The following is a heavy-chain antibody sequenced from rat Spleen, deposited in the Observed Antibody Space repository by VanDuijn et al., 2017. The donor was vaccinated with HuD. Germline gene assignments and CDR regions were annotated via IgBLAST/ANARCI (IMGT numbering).Heavy chain of an antibody. CDR3: ARHFSPADYYSSFPDLY. J-gene: IGHJ3*01. CDR1: GRTFSDYY. V-gene: IGHV5-7*01. D-gene: IGHD1-2*01. CDR2: INYDGSST. Sequence: EVQLVESGGGLVQPGGSLKLSCAASGRTFSDYYMAWVRQAPTKGLEWVATINYDGSSTYFRDSVKGRFTISRDNSKSTLYLQMDSLRSEDTATYYCARHFSPADYYSSFPDLYWGQGTLVTVSS.